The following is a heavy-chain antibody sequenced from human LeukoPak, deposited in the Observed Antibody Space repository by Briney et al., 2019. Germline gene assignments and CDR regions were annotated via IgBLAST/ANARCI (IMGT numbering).Heavy chain of an antibody. V-gene: IGHV3-7*01. D-gene: IGHD3-3*01. J-gene: IGHJ6*02. CDR2: IKQDGSEK. CDR3: ARDSRGYDFWSGYSLDGMDV. CDR1: GFTFSSYW. Sequence: GGSLRLSCAASGFTFSSYWMSWVRQAPGKGLEWVANIKQDGSEKYYVDSVKGRFTISRDNAKNSLHLQMNSLRAEDTAVYYCARDSRGYDFWSGYSLDGMDVWGQGTTVTVSS.